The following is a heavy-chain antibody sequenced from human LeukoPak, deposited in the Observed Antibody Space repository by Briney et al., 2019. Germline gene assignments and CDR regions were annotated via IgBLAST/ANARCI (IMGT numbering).Heavy chain of an antibody. Sequence: GASVKVSCKASGYTFTSYDLIWVRLASGQGPEWMGWMNPNSGHTGYAQKFQGRVTMTRTTSISTAYMELTSLTSEDSAVYYCARSIVGVPKRKGYWGQGTLVTASS. CDR1: GYTFTSYD. D-gene: IGHD1-26*01. J-gene: IGHJ4*01. CDR2: MNPNSGHT. CDR3: ARSIVGVPKRKGY. V-gene: IGHV1-8*01.